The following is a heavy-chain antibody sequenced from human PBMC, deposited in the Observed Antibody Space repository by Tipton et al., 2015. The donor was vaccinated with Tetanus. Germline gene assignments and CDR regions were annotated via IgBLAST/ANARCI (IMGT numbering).Heavy chain of an antibody. CDR1: GGSISPNY. CDR2: MSYSGGA. D-gene: IGHD2-21*01. V-gene: IGHV4-59*01. CDR3: ARVLRYSAAGGWDDAFDI. J-gene: IGHJ3*02. Sequence: TLSLTCTVSGGSISPNYWSWIRQPPGKGLEWIGQMSYSGGANYNPYLNSRVTISVDTSKNQFSLRLSSVTAADTAVYFCARVLRYSAAGGWDDAFDIWGQGTLVTVSS.